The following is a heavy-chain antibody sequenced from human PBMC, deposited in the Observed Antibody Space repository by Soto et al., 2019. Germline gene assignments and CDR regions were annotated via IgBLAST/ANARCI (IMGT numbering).Heavy chain of an antibody. CDR2: ILHDGNNK. Sequence: QVQLVESGGGVVQPGRSLRLSCAASGFTFSNYIMHWVRQAPGKGLEWVAIILHDGNNKYYADSVKGRFTISRDNSKNTLDLQMNSLRTEDTAIYYCARDAECGSYCDLGSWGQGTLVTVSS. CDR3: ARDAECGSYCDLGS. V-gene: IGHV3-30-3*01. CDR1: GFTFSNYI. D-gene: IGHD3-10*01. J-gene: IGHJ4*02.